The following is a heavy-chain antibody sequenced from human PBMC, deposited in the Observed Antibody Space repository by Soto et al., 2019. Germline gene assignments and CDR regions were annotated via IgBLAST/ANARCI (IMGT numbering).Heavy chain of an antibody. V-gene: IGHV1-69*01. CDR2: IIPILGTT. J-gene: IGHJ5*02. Sequence: QVQLLQSGTELRQPGSSVTISCTPSGGTFISSAFAWVRQAPGGRIEWMGGIIPILGTTKYAEKFLGRVTIRADDSSRTAFLELSSLTVDDTAVYLCAKKNPHGDSNKAWLDPWGQGTLVTVST. CDR3: AKKNPHGDSNKAWLDP. D-gene: IGHD2-8*01. CDR1: GGTFISSA.